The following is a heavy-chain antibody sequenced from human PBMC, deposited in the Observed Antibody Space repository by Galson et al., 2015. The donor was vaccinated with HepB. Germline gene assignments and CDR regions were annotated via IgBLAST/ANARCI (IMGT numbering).Heavy chain of an antibody. CDR1: GYTFTSYG. CDR3: ARAEDSSGIGVFDY. D-gene: IGHD3-22*01. CDR2: ISAYNGNT. J-gene: IGHJ4*02. V-gene: IGHV1-18*04. Sequence: SVKVSCKASGYTFTSYGISWVRQAPGQGLEWMGWISAYNGNTNYAQKLQGRVTMTTDTSTSTAYMELRSLRSDDTAVYYCARAEDSSGIGVFDYWGQGTLVTVSS.